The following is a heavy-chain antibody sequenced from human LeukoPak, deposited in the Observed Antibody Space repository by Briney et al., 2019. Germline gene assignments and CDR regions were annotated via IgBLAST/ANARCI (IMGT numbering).Heavy chain of an antibody. D-gene: IGHD3-9*01. V-gene: IGHV4-59*01. J-gene: IGHJ6*03. CDR1: GGSISSYY. Sequence: KASETLSLTCTVSGGSISSYYWSWIRQPPGKGLEWIGYIDYSGSTNYNPSLKSRVTTSVDTSKNQFSLKLSSVTAADTAVYYCARGPLRYSDWLPPRLFYMDVWGKGTTVTVSS. CDR2: IDYSGST. CDR3: ARGPLRYSDWLPPRLFYMDV.